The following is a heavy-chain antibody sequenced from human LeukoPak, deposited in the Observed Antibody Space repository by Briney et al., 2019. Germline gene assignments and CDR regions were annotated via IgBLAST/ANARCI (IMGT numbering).Heavy chain of an antibody. CDR3: ARAANGWFWVY. CDR2: IDPNSGGT. CDR1: GYTFTGYY. J-gene: IGHJ4*02. D-gene: IGHD6-19*01. Sequence: ASVNVSCKASGYTFTGYYMHWVRQAPGQGLEWMGRIDPNSGGTDYAQKFQGRVTMARDTSISTAYMELSRLRSDDTAVYSCARAANGWFWVYWGQGTLVTVSS. V-gene: IGHV1-2*06.